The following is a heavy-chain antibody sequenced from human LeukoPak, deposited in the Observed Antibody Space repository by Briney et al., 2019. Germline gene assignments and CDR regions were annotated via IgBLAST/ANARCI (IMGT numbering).Heavy chain of an antibody. CDR2: INPNSGGT. D-gene: IGHD2-2*01. CDR3: ARDPCSSTSCYPYP. CDR1: GYTFTGYY. Sequence: ASVKVSCKASGYTFTGYYMHWVRQAPGQGLEWMGWINPNSGGTNYAQKFQGRVTMTRDTSISTAYMELSGLRSDDTAVYYCARDPCSSTSCYPYPWGQGTLVTVSS. J-gene: IGHJ5*02. V-gene: IGHV1-2*02.